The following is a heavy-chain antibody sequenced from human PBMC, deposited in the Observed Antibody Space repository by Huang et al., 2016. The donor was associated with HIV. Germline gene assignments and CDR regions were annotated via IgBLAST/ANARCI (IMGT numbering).Heavy chain of an antibody. D-gene: IGHD2-2*01. Sequence: QVQLVQSGSELKKPGASVKVSCKASGYTFTSYVMSWVRQAPGQGLEWMGWINTNTGNPTYAQGFTGRFVFSLDTSVTTAYLQINSLEADDTAVYYCARIYCSSTKCFGFDFWGQGTLVTVSS. V-gene: IGHV7-4-1*02. J-gene: IGHJ4*02. CDR2: INTNTGNP. CDR1: GYTFTSYV. CDR3: ARIYCSSTKCFGFDF.